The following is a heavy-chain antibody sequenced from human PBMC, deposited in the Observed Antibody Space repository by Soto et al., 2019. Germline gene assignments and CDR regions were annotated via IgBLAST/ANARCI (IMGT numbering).Heavy chain of an antibody. V-gene: IGHV4-34*01. CDR3: ARVHRFESSGGMDV. CDR2: INHSGST. Sequence: SETLSLTCAVYGGSFSGYYWSWIRQPPGKGLEWIGEINHSGSTNYNPSLKSRVTISVDTFKNQFSLKLSSVTAADTAVYYCARVHRFESSGGMDVWAQGATVTVSS. CDR1: GGSFSGYY. D-gene: IGHD3-16*01. J-gene: IGHJ6*02.